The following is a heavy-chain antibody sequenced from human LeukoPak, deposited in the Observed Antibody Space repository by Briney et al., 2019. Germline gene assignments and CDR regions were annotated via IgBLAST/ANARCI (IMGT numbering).Heavy chain of an antibody. Sequence: PSETLSLTCTVSGGSISSSSYYWGWIRQPPGKGLEWIGSIYYTRSTYYNPSLKSRVTISVDMSKNQFSLKLTSVTAADTAVYYCARGVTMIVVVIHDWYFDLWGRGTLVTVSS. J-gene: IGHJ2*01. D-gene: IGHD3-22*01. CDR1: GGSISSSSYY. CDR3: ARGVTMIVVVIHDWYFDL. V-gene: IGHV4-39*01. CDR2: IYYTRST.